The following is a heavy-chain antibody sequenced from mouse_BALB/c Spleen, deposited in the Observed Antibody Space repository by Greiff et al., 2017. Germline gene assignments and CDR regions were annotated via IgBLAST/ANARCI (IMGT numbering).Heavy chain of an antibody. CDR2: INPYNDGT. Sequence: EVKLMESGPELVKPGASVKMSCKASGYTFTSYVMHWVKQKPGQGLEWIGYINPYNDGTKYNEKFKGKATLTSDKSSSTAYMELSSLTSEDSAVYYCARDGYYVGGAMDYWGQGTSVTVSS. V-gene: IGHV1-14*01. J-gene: IGHJ4*01. D-gene: IGHD2-3*01. CDR1: GYTFTSYV. CDR3: ARDGYYVGGAMDY.